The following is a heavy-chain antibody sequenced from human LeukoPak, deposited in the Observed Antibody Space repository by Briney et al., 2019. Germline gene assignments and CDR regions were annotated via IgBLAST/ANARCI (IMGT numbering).Heavy chain of an antibody. Sequence: GGSLRLSCAASGFTYSNYWMIWVRQAPGKGLVWVANIKQDGSETRYVDSVKGRFTISRDNAQNSLYLQMNSLRAENTAVYYCARASNPWLQLNWGQGTLVTVSS. J-gene: IGHJ4*02. CDR3: ARASNPWLQLN. CDR2: IKQDGSET. V-gene: IGHV3-7*05. CDR1: GFTYSNYW. D-gene: IGHD5-24*01.